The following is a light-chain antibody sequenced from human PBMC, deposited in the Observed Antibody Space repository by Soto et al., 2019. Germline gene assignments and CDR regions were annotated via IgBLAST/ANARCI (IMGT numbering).Light chain of an antibody. CDR2: AAS. CDR1: QTISTY. V-gene: IGKV1-39*01. Sequence: DIQMTQSPSSLSASVGDRVTITCRASQTISTYLNWYQQKPGKAPNLLIYAASSLQSGVPSTFSGSGSGTDFTLTISSLQPEDFATYYCQQSYSSPYTFGQGTKVDI. CDR3: QQSYSSPYT. J-gene: IGKJ2*01.